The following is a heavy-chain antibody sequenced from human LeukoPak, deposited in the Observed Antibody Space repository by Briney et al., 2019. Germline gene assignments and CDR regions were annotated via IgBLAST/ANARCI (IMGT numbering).Heavy chain of an antibody. J-gene: IGHJ4*02. Sequence: GRSLRLSCAASGFTFSSYGMHWVRQAPGKGLEGVAVISYDGSNKYYADSVKGRFTISRDNSKNTLYLQMNSLRAEDTAVYYCAKDPTISYYYGSGSSSIPYFDYWGQGTLVTASS. CDR1: GFTFSSYG. V-gene: IGHV3-30*18. D-gene: IGHD3-10*01. CDR3: AKDPTISYYYGSGSSSIPYFDY. CDR2: ISYDGSNK.